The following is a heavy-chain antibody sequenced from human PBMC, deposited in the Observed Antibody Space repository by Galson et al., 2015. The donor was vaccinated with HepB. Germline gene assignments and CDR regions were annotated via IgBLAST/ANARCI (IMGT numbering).Heavy chain of an antibody. CDR1: GYTLTELS. V-gene: IGHV1-69*01. J-gene: IGHJ4*02. CDR2: IIPIFGTA. CDR3: ARDISGGGLPDY. D-gene: IGHD2-15*01. Sequence: SVKVSCKVSGYTLTELSMHWVRQAPGQGLEWMGGIIPIFGTANYAQKFQGRVTITADESTSTAYMELSSLRSEDTAVYYCARDISGGGLPDYWGQGTLVTVSS.